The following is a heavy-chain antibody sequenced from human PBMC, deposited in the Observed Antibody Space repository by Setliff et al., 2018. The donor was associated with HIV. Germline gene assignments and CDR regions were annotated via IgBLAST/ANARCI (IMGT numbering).Heavy chain of an antibody. CDR3: ARVEAFGGVSYSYYYMDV. J-gene: IGHJ6*03. CDR1: GYTLSELS. Sequence: ASVKVSCKVYGYTLSELSIHWVRQVPGKRLEWMGYFDPQDGETVYAQKFQGRVTLTRDLSTGTAYMELNSLISNDTAVYYCARVEAFGGVSYSYYYMDVWGKGTTVTVSS. CDR2: FDPQDGET. V-gene: IGHV1-24*01. D-gene: IGHD3-16*01.